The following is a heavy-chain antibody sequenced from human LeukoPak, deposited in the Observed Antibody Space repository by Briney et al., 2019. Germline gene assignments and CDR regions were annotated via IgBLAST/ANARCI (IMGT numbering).Heavy chain of an antibody. CDR1: GYTFTSYY. CDR2: INPSGGST. V-gene: IGHV1-46*01. J-gene: IGHJ3*02. D-gene: IGHD3-10*01. Sequence: ASVKVSCKASGYTFTSYYMHWVRQAPGQGLEWMGIINPSGGSTSYAQKSQGRVTMTRDTSTSTVYMELSSLRSEDTAVYYCARWLWFGELPHAFDIWGQGTMVTVSS. CDR3: ARWLWFGELPHAFDI.